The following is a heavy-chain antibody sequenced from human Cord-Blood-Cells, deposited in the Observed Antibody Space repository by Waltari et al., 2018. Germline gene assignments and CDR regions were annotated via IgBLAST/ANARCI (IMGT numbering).Heavy chain of an antibody. CDR3: ASFFPGVYGDREAFDI. J-gene: IGHJ3*02. V-gene: IGHV4-34*01. Sequence: QVQLQQWGAGLLKPSETLSLTCAVYGGSFSVYYWSWIRQPPGKGLEWIGEINHSGSTNYNPSLKSRVTISVDTSKNQFSLKLSSVTAADSAVYYCASFFPGVYGDREAFDIWGQGTMVTVSS. D-gene: IGHD4-17*01. CDR1: GGSFSVYY. CDR2: INHSGST.